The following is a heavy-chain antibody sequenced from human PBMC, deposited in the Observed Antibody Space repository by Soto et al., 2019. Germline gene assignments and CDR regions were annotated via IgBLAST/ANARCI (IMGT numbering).Heavy chain of an antibody. Sequence: QVQLQESGPGLVKPSETLSLTCTVSGDSISTYYWCWIRQPPGKGLEWIGYLYDSGSTHYNPSLKSRVTISVDTSKNQFSLKLTSVTAADTAVYYCARENYYGSGTYFRLDVWGQGTRVTVSS. CDR3: ARENYYGSGTYFRLDV. CDR2: LYDSGST. D-gene: IGHD3-10*01. J-gene: IGHJ6*02. CDR1: GDSISTYY. V-gene: IGHV4-59*01.